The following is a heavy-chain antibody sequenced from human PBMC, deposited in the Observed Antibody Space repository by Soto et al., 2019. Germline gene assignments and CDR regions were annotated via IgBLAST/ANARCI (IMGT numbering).Heavy chain of an antibody. V-gene: IGHV1-2*02. CDR1: GYTFTGYY. J-gene: IGHJ6*02. D-gene: IGHD1-26*01. CDR2: INPNSGDT. Sequence: ASVKGSCKASGYTFTGYYVHWVRQAPGQGLECMGWINPNSGDTYLAQRFQGRVTMNRDTSIGTAYMELRGLTSDDTAEYYCAKGGAIVAAGTRVYLYNAMDVWGQGTTVTSP. CDR3: AKGGAIVAAGTRVYLYNAMDV.